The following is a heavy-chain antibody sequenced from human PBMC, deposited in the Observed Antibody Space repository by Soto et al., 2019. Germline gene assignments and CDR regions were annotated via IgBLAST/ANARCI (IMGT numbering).Heavy chain of an antibody. D-gene: IGHD3-22*01. CDR1: GYTISNYP. Sequence: EVQLLESGGGLVQAGGSLRLSCAASGYTISNYPMSWVRQAPGKGLDWVSCISGSGDRTYYADSAKGRFTISQDISKNSLSLQLDSLGVEDTAVYFCVKDDGGYPSTAPHWGQGTLVTVSS. CDR2: ISGSGDRT. J-gene: IGHJ4*02. V-gene: IGHV3-23*01. CDR3: VKDDGGYPSTAPH.